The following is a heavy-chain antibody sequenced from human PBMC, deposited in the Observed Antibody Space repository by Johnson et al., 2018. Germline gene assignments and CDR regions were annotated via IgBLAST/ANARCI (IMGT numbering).Heavy chain of an antibody. Sequence: VQLVQSGGGLVQPGRSLRLSCAASGFTFDDYAMHWVRQAPGQGLEGVSRISWKNDRIGYADSVKGRFTISRDNARNSTYLQMNRLRAEDTASYYCAKDQGSYREYFQRWGQGTLVTVSS. CDR1: GFTFDDYA. J-gene: IGHJ1*01. D-gene: IGHD1-26*01. CDR2: ISWKNDRI. V-gene: IGHV3-9*01. CDR3: AKDQGSYREYFQR.